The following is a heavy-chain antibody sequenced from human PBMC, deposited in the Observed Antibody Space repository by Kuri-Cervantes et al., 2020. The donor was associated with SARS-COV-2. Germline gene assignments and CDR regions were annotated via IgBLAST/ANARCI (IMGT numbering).Heavy chain of an antibody. CDR3: ARARGWVGATKPFDY. J-gene: IGHJ4*02. CDR1: GYSISSGYY. CDR2: IYHSGST. V-gene: IGHV4-38-2*01. Sequence: GSLRLSCAVSGYSISSGYYWGWIRQPPGKGLEWIGSIYHSGSTYYNPSLKSRVTISVDTSKNQFSLKLSSVTAADTAVYYCARARGWVGATKPFDYWGQGTLVTVSS. D-gene: IGHD1-26*01.